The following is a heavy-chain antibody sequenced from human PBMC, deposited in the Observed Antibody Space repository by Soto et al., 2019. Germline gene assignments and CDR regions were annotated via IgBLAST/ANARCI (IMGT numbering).Heavy chain of an antibody. D-gene: IGHD6-13*01. CDR1: GYTFNMYY. Sequence: QVQLVQSGAEVRNPGASVKLSCKASGYTFNMYYMHWVRQAPGQGLEWMGVINPNGDTTTYAQRFQGRLTMTRDTSTSTGYMDLTSLRSEDTAVYYCAREGAAAARMFDNWGQGTLVTVSS. CDR3: AREGAAAARMFDN. CDR2: INPNGDTT. V-gene: IGHV1-46*02. J-gene: IGHJ4*02.